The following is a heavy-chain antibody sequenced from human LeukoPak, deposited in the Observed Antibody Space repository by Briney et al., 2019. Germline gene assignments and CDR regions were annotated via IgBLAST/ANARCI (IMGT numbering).Heavy chain of an antibody. J-gene: IGHJ4*02. V-gene: IGHV3-21*01. CDR1: GFTVSSSY. Sequence: GGSLRLSCAASGFTVSSSYMTWVRQAPGKGLEWVSSISSNSSYIYYADSVKGRFTISRDNAKNSLYLQMNSLRAEDTAVYYCARGKGYDSSGYYYWGQGTLVTVSS. CDR2: ISSNSSYI. CDR3: ARGKGYDSSGYYY. D-gene: IGHD3-22*01.